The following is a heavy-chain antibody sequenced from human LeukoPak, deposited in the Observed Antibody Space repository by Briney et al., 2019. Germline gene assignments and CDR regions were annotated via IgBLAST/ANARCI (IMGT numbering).Heavy chain of an antibody. Sequence: ASVKVSCKASGGTFSSYAISWVRQAPGQGLEWMGRIIPIFGTANYAQKFQGRVTITADKSTSTAYMELSSLRSEDTAVYYCARDLIVVVVPAAILSGFDPWGQGTLVTVSS. CDR2: IIPIFGTA. V-gene: IGHV1-69*06. CDR3: ARDLIVVVVPAAILSGFDP. CDR1: GGTFSSYA. D-gene: IGHD2-2*01. J-gene: IGHJ5*02.